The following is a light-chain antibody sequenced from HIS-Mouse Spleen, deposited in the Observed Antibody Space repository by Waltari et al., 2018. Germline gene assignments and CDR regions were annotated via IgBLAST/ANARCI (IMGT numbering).Light chain of an antibody. CDR2: KAS. V-gene: IGKV1-5*03. Sequence: MTQSSSTLSASVGARVTITCRASQSISSWLAWYQQKPGKAPKLLIYKASSLESGVPSRFSGSGSGTEFTLTISSLQPDDFATYYCQQYNSYWTFGQGTKVEIK. CDR1: QSISSW. J-gene: IGKJ1*01. CDR3: QQYNSYWT.